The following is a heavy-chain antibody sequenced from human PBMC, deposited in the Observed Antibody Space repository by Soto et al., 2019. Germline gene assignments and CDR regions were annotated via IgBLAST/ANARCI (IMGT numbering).Heavy chain of an antibody. CDR3: ARDQRFLGYCSGGSCYSQALY. D-gene: IGHD2-15*01. J-gene: IGHJ4*02. CDR1: GYTFTSFG. V-gene: IGHV1-18*04. CDR2: ISAYNGNT. Sequence: ASVKVSFKASGYTFTSFGISWVRQAPGQGLEWMGWISAYNGNTNYAQKLQGRVTMTTDTSTSTAYMELRSLRSDDTAVYYCARDQRFLGYCSGGSCYSQALYWGQGTLVTVS.